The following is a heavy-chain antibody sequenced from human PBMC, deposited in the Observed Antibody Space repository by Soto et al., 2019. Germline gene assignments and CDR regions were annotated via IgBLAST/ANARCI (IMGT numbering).Heavy chain of an antibody. CDR1: VGSVSGSY. CDR2: INHSGST. Sequence: PSETLSITCAVYVGSVSGSYWSWIRQPPGKGLEWIGEINHSGSTNYNPSLKSRVTISIDTSKKQFSLKVSSVTAADTAVYYCARAAGTIDYWGQGTLVT. CDR3: ARAAGTIDY. V-gene: IGHV4-34*01. J-gene: IGHJ4*02. D-gene: IGHD6-13*01.